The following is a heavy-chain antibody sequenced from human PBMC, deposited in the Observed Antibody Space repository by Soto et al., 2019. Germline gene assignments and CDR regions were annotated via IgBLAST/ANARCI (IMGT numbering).Heavy chain of an antibody. CDR3: ASLPYSSSWYYFDY. D-gene: IGHD6-13*01. J-gene: IGHJ4*02. CDR1: GGSISSSNW. V-gene: IGHV4-4*02. CDR2: IYHSGST. Sequence: SETLSLTCTVSGGSISSSNWWSWARQPPGKGLEWIGEIYHSGSTNYNPSLKSRVTISVDTSKNQFSLKLSSVTAADTAVYYCASLPYSSSWYYFDYWGQGTLVTVSS.